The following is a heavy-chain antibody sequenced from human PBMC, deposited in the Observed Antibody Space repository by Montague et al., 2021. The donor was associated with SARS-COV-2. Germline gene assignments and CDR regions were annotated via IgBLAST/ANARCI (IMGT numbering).Heavy chain of an antibody. J-gene: IGHJ6*02. CDR3: ARAPSNDYIWGVPYYQGFDI. Sequence: SLRLSCAASGFSVTRNYINWVRQVPGKGLQWVSVIDSSGKAHYADSVRGRFTVSRHNSQNTVYLQINSLGPDDTAVYYCARAPSNDYIWGVPYYQGFDIWGQGTTVTVS. CDR1: GFSVTRNY. V-gene: IGHV3-53*04. CDR2: IDSSGKA. D-gene: IGHD3-16*01.